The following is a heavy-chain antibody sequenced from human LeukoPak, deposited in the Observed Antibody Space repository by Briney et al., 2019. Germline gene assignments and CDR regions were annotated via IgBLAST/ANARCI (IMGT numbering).Heavy chain of an antibody. J-gene: IGHJ4*02. CDR1: GSSISSSSYY. Sequence: PSETLSLTCTVSGSSISSSSYYWGWIRQPPGKGLEWIGTMSNSGSTYYNPSLKSRVTVSGDTSKNQYSLKLSSVTAADTAVFYCARRSQTTAGRGIDYWGQGTVVTVSS. CDR3: ARRSQTTAGRGIDY. CDR2: MSNSGST. V-gene: IGHV4-39*01. D-gene: IGHD6-13*01.